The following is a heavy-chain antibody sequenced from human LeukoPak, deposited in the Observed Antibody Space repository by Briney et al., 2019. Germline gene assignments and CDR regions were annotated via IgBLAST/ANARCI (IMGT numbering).Heavy chain of an antibody. CDR3: ARGGYSYGARYYFDY. J-gene: IGHJ4*02. CDR1: GGSMNSYY. CDR2: IYYSGST. Sequence: SETLSLTCTVSGGSMNSYYWSWIRQPPGKGLEWIGYIYYSGSTNYNPSLKSRVTISVDTSKNQFSLKLSSVTAADTAVYYCARGGYSYGARYYFDYWGQGTLVTVSS. V-gene: IGHV4-59*01. D-gene: IGHD5-18*01.